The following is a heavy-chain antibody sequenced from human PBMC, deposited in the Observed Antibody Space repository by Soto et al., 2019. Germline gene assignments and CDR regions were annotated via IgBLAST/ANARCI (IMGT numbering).Heavy chain of an antibody. V-gene: IGHV5-10-1*01. J-gene: IGHJ4*02. Sequence: GESLKISCKGSGYSFTSYWISWVRQMPGKGLEWMGRIDPSDSYTNYSPSFQGHVTISADKSISTAYLQWSSLKASDAAMYYCARVFPADKAQLDYWGQGTLVTVSS. CDR2: IDPSDSYT. CDR3: ARVFPADKAQLDY. CDR1: GYSFTSYW.